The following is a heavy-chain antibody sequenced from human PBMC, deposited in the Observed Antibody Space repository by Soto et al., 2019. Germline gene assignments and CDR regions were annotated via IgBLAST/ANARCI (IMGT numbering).Heavy chain of an antibody. D-gene: IGHD1-26*01. CDR2: MNPNSGNT. CDR1: GGTFSSYA. Sequence: ASVKVSCKASGGTFSSYAINWVRQATGQGLEWMGWMNPNSGNTGYAQKFQGRVTMTRNTSISTAYMELSSLRSEDTAVYYCAAGPMGSYGMDVWGQGTTVTVSS. CDR3: AAGPMGSYGMDV. J-gene: IGHJ6*02. V-gene: IGHV1-8*02.